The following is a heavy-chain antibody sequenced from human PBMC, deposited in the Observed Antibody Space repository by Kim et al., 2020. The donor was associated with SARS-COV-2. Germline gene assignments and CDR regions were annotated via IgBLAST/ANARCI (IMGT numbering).Heavy chain of an antibody. V-gene: IGHV4-39*01. CDR3: AMSRTGELLQDY. J-gene: IGHJ4*02. CDR1: GGSISSSSCY. Sequence: SETLSLTCTVSGGSISSSSCYWGWIRQPPGKGLEWIGSIYYSGSTYYNPSLKSRVTISVDTSKNQLSLKLSSVTAADTAVYYCAMSRTGELLQDYWGQGTLVTVSS. CDR2: IYYSGST. D-gene: IGHD1-26*01.